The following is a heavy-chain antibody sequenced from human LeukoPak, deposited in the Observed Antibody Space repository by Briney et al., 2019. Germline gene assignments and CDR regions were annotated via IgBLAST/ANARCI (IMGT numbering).Heavy chain of an antibody. CDR3: ARVGYSGYDSRPVFNY. D-gene: IGHD5-12*01. CDR2: INTGNGNT. CDR1: GYTFTNYA. J-gene: IGHJ4*02. V-gene: IGHV1-3*04. Sequence: ASVKVSCKASGYTFTNYALHWVRQAPGQRLEWMGWINTGNGNTKYSQKFQGRVTITRATSASTAYMELSSLRSEDTAVYYCARVGYSGYDSRPVFNYWGQGTLITVSS.